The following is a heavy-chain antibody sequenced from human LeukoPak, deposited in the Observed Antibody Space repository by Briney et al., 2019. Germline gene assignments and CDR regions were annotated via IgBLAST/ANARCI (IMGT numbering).Heavy chain of an antibody. CDR3: ARLNDILTGYSQSYFDY. D-gene: IGHD3-9*01. V-gene: IGHV5-51*01. CDR1: GYSFTSYW. Sequence: GESLQISCKGSGYSFTSYWIGWVRQMPGKGLEWMGLIYPGDSDTRYSPSFQGQVTISADKSISIAYLQWSSLKASDTAMYYCARLNDILTGYSQSYFDYWGQGTLVTVSS. CDR2: IYPGDSDT. J-gene: IGHJ4*02.